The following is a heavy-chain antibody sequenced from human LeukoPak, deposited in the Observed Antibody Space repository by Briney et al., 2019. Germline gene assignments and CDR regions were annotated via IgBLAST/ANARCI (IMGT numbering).Heavy chain of an antibody. J-gene: IGHJ4*02. CDR1: GGSISSYY. CDR2: IYYGGST. Sequence: PSETLSLTCTVSGGSISSYYWSWIRQPPGKGREWIGYIYYGGSTNYNPSLKSRVTTSVDTSKNQFSLKMSSVTAADTAVYYCARDIIVAGRLRYFDWWGQGTLVPVSA. V-gene: IGHV4-59*01. CDR3: ARDIIVAGRLRYFDW. D-gene: IGHD3-9*01.